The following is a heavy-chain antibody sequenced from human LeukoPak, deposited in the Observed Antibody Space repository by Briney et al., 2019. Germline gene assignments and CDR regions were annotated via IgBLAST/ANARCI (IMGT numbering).Heavy chain of an antibody. D-gene: IGHD6-13*01. Sequence: PGGSLRLSCAASGFTVSSNYMSWVRQAPGKGLEWVSVIYSGGSTYYADSVKGRFTISRDNSKNTLYLQMNSLRAEDTAVYYCAREPGASSSRYWFDPWGQGTLVTVSS. J-gene: IGHJ5*02. CDR3: AREPGASSSRYWFDP. CDR2: IYSGGST. V-gene: IGHV3-66*01. CDR1: GFTVSSNY.